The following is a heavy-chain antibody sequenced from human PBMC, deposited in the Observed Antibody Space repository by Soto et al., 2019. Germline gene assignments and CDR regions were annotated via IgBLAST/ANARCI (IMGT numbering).Heavy chain of an antibody. CDR3: AKGRGYCTSTSCYVGSDY. CDR2: ISGSGYST. D-gene: IGHD2-2*01. V-gene: IGHV3-23*01. Sequence: DVQLLESGGGLVQPGGSLRLSCAASGFTFSSYAMSWVRQAPGKGLEWVSAISGSGYSTYYADSVKGRFTISRDNSKNTLYLQMNSLRAEDTAVYYCAKGRGYCTSTSCYVGSDYWGQGTLLTVSS. J-gene: IGHJ4*02. CDR1: GFTFSSYA.